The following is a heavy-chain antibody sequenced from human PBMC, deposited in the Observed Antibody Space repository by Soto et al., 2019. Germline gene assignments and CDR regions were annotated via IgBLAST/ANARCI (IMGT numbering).Heavy chain of an antibody. CDR1: GFTFSSYA. CDR3: ARVPGSRSIAARYYCDY. V-gene: IGHV3-23*01. D-gene: IGHD6-6*01. Sequence: GGSLRLSCAASGFTFSSYAMSWVRQAPGKGLEWVSAISGSGGSTSYADSVKGRFTISRDNSKNTLYLQMNSLRAEDTAVYYCARVPGSRSIAARYYCDYWGQGTLVTVSS. J-gene: IGHJ4*02. CDR2: ISGSGGST.